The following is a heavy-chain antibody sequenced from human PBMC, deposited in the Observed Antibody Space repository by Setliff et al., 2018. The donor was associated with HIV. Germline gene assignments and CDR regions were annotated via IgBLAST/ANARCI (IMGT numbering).Heavy chain of an antibody. Sequence: GASVKVSCKASGYTFTGYYMHWVRQAPGQGLEWMGWINPKSGNTAYAQSFQGRVTLTTNTAISTVDMELSSLSSEDTAVYYCTRWIVGSSNIFAFDIWGQGTLVTVSS. CDR1: GYTFTGYY. D-gene: IGHD1-26*01. V-gene: IGHV1-2*02. CDR3: TRWIVGSSNIFAFDI. J-gene: IGHJ3*02. CDR2: INPKSGNT.